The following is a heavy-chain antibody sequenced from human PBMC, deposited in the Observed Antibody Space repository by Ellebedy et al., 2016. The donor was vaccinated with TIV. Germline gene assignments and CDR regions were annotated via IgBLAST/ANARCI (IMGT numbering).Heavy chain of an antibody. D-gene: IGHD2-2*01. V-gene: IGHV3-30-3*01. Sequence: PGGSLRLSCPVSGFTFSAYTYHWVRQPPRRGPEWLAVMSHDESIESYEDAVKGRFTISRDNSKNTLYLQMNSLRPEDTAVYHCARDAVSSMMVGVGYFDHWGQGTLVTVSS. CDR2: MSHDESIE. CDR1: GFTFSAYT. CDR3: ARDAVSSMMVGVGYFDH. J-gene: IGHJ4*02.